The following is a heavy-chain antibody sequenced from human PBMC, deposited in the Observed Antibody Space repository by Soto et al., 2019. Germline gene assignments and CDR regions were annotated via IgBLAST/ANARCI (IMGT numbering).Heavy chain of an antibody. V-gene: IGHV1-3*04. CDR1: GYTFTSYS. Sequence: GASVKVSCKASGYTFTSYSMHWVRQAPGQTLEWLGWINTGNGNTQYPQKFQDRVTVTRDTSASTVYMELSSLNFEDTAMYYCARDRVGNDYWGQGTQVTVSS. D-gene: IGHD4-17*01. CDR3: ARDRVGNDY. J-gene: IGHJ4*02. CDR2: INTGNGNT.